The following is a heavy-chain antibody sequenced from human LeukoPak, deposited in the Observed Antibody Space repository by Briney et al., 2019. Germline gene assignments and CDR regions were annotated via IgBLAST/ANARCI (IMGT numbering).Heavy chain of an antibody. Sequence: GGSLRLSCAATGFTFSNSAMNWVRQAPGKGLEWVSLISSDSSHIYCADSVKGRFTISRDNAKNSLFLQMNSLRAEDTAVYYCARDGYQVPTIFGTFDPWGQGTLVTVSS. D-gene: IGHD3-3*01. CDR2: ISSDSSHI. CDR3: ARDGYQVPTIFGTFDP. J-gene: IGHJ5*02. V-gene: IGHV3-21*01. CDR1: GFTFSNSA.